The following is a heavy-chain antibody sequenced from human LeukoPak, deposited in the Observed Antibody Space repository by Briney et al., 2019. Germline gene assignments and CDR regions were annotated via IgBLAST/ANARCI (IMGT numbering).Heavy chain of an antibody. J-gene: IGHJ4*02. CDR1: GFTVSSNY. Sequence: GGSLRLSCAASGFTVSSNYMNWVRQAPGKGLEWVSVLYGGGSTYYADSVKGRFTISRDNSKNTLDLQMNSLRDEDTAVYYCARVQLNYDFWSGSPPFDYWGQGTLVTVSS. D-gene: IGHD3-3*01. CDR2: LYGGGST. V-gene: IGHV3-53*01. CDR3: ARVQLNYDFWSGSPPFDY.